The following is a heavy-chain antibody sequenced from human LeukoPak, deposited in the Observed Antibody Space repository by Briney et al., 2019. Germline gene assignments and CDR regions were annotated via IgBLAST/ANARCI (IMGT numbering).Heavy chain of an antibody. J-gene: IGHJ4*02. CDR1: DFTFSGYA. V-gene: IGHV3-23*01. D-gene: IGHD3-10*01. Sequence: GGSLRLSCAASDFTFSGYAMTWFRKAPGKGLEGVSAISGSGGSTYYADSVKDRFTISRDNSKNTLYLQMNSLRAEDTAVYYCAKDMVRGVYDYWGQGTLVTVSS. CDR2: ISGSGGST. CDR3: AKDMVRGVYDY.